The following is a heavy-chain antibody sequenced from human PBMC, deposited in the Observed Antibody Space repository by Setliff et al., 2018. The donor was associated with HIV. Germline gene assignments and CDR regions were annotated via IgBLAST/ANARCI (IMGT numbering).Heavy chain of an antibody. CDR1: GLIFSSYE. Sequence: RLSCAASGLIFSSYEMNWVRQAPGKGLEWISFIGGHGSIIHYADSVKGRFTISRDNAKNSVYLQMNSLRAEDTAVYYCARGPTGSGSAYLDFWGQGMPVTVSS. V-gene: IGHV3-48*03. CDR2: IGGHGSII. CDR3: ARGPTGSGSAYLDF. D-gene: IGHD3-10*01. J-gene: IGHJ4*02.